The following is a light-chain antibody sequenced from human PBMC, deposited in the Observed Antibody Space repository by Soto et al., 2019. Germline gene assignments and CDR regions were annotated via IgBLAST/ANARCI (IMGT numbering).Light chain of an antibody. CDR1: SSDVGKYNL. J-gene: IGLJ2*01. V-gene: IGLV2-23*01. CDR3: CLYVVSSTLV. Sequence: QSALTQPASVSGSPGQSITISCTGTSSDVGKYNLVSWYQQHPGKAPKLMIYEDNKRPSGVSDRFSGSKSGNTASLTISGLQAEDEADYYCCLYVVSSTLVLGGGTKLTVL. CDR2: EDN.